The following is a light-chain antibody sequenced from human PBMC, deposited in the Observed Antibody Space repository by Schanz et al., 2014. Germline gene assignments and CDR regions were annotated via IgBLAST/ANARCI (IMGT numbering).Light chain of an antibody. V-gene: IGLV1-44*01. CDR3: CSYAGSYTWV. CDR1: TSNIRSNA. J-gene: IGLJ3*02. Sequence: QSVLTQPPSASGTPGQRVAISCSGSTSNIRSNAVTWYQQLPGTAPKLLLYGNNQRPPGVPDRFSGSKSGTSASLAISGLQSEDEADYYCCSYAGSYTWVFGGGTKLTVL. CDR2: GNN.